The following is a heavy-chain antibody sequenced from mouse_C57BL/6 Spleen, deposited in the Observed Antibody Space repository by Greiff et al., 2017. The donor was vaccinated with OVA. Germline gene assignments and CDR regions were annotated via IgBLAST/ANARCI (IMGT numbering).Heavy chain of an antibody. Sequence: QVQLKESGPGILQPSQTLSLTCSFSGFSLSTFGMGVGWIRQPSGKGLEWLAHIWWDDDKYYNPALKSRLTISKDTSKNQLFLNIAYVDTADTATYYCARISTVVATDAMDYWGQGTSVTVSS. CDR2: IWWDDDK. CDR1: GFSLSTFGMG. V-gene: IGHV8-8*01. CDR3: ARISTVVATDAMDY. J-gene: IGHJ4*01. D-gene: IGHD1-1*01.